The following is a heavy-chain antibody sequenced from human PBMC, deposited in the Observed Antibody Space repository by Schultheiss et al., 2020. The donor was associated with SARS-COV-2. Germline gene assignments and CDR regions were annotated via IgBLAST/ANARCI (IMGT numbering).Heavy chain of an antibody. CDR1: GFTFSSYA. V-gene: IGHV3-30*04. Sequence: GGSLRLSCAASGFTFSSYAMHWVRQAPGKGLEWVAVISYDGSNKYYADSVKGRFTISRDNSKNTLYLQMNSLRAEDTAVYYCAKGQRARWVAGTPFDYWGQGALVTVSS. CDR3: AKGQRARWVAGTPFDY. J-gene: IGHJ4*02. D-gene: IGHD6-19*01. CDR2: ISYDGSNK.